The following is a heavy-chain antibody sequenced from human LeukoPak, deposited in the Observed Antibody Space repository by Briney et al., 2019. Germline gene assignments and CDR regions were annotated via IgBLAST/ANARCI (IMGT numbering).Heavy chain of an antibody. D-gene: IGHD2-15*01. Sequence: SETLSLTCAVYGGSFSGYYWSWIRQPPGKGLEWIGEINHSGSTNYNPSLKSRVTISVDTSKNQFSLKLSSVTAADTAVYYCARVGYCSGGSCHTDYWGQGTLVTVSS. CDR3: ARVGYCSGGSCHTDY. V-gene: IGHV4-34*01. CDR2: INHSGST. CDR1: GGSFSGYY. J-gene: IGHJ4*02.